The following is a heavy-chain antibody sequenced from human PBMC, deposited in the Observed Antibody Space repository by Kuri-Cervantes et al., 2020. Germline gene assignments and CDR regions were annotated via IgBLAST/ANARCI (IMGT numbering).Heavy chain of an antibody. CDR2: INPNSGGT. CDR3: ARAAHWNDAFWFDP. V-gene: IGHV1-2*02. Sequence: ASVKVSCKASGYTFTGYYMHWVRQAPGQGLEWMGWINPNSGGTNYAQKFQGRVTMTRDTSISTAYMELSRLRSDDTAVYYCARAAHWNDAFWFDPWGQGTLVTVSS. CDR1: GYTFTGYY. D-gene: IGHD1-1*01. J-gene: IGHJ5*02.